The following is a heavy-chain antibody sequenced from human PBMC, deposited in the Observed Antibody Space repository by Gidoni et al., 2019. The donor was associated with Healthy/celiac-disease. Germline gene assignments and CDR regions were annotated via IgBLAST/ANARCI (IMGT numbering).Heavy chain of an antibody. CDR3: ATQDYYGSGSRIDY. CDR2: IYYSVST. Sequence: QLQLQESGPGLVKPSETLSLTCTFSGGSISSSSYYWGWIRQPPGKGLEWIGSIYYSVSTYYNPSLKSRVTISVDTSKNQFFLKLSSVTAADTAVYYCATQDYYGSGSRIDYWGQGTLVTVSS. CDR1: GGSISSSSYY. V-gene: IGHV4-39*07. J-gene: IGHJ4*02. D-gene: IGHD3-10*01.